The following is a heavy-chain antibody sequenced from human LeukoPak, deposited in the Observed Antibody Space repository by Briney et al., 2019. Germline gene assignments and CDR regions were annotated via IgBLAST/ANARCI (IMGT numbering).Heavy chain of an antibody. D-gene: IGHD2-15*01. CDR3: ARRVVAATLYYYYYYMDV. Sequence: SETLSLTCTVSGGSISSGSYYWSWIRQPAGKGLEWIGRIYTSGSTNYNPSLESRVTISVDTSKNQFSLKLSSVTAADTAVYYCARRVVAATLYYYYYYMDVWGKGTTVTISS. CDR2: IYTSGST. CDR1: GGSISSGSYY. V-gene: IGHV4-61*02. J-gene: IGHJ6*03.